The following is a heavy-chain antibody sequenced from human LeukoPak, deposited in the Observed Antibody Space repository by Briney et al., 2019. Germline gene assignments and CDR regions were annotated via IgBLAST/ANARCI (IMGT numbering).Heavy chain of an antibody. Sequence: SETLSLTCAVYGGSFSGYYWSWIREPPGKGLEWIGEINHSGSTNYNPSLKSRVTISVDTSKNQFSLKLSSVTAADTAVYYCARRDYYGSGSYFRYRGAFDIWGQGTMVTVSS. CDR2: INHSGST. CDR1: GGSFSGYY. V-gene: IGHV4-34*01. CDR3: ARRDYYGSGSYFRYRGAFDI. J-gene: IGHJ3*02. D-gene: IGHD3-10*01.